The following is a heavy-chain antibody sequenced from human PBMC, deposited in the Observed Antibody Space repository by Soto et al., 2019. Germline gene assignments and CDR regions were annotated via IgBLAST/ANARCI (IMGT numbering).Heavy chain of an antibody. CDR3: AKEWSSGFDV. Sequence: PGGSLRLSCSASGFTFSSYSMSWVRQAPGKGLEWVSSISGSAGTTYYSDSVKGHFTISRDNSKSTLYLQVNSLRAGDTAIYYCAKEWSSGFDVWGQGTTVTVSS. D-gene: IGHD2-15*01. V-gene: IGHV3-23*01. CDR1: GFTFSSYS. CDR2: ISGSAGTT. J-gene: IGHJ6*02.